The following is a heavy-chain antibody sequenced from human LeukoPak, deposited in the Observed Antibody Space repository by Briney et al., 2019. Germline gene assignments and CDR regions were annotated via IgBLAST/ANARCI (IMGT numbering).Heavy chain of an antibody. J-gene: IGHJ5*02. D-gene: IGHD1-26*01. V-gene: IGHV1-8*03. CDR3: ARGRFRRANWFDP. CDR1: GYTFSSFD. Sequence: ASVKVSCKASGYTFSSFDIHWVRQATGQGLEWMGWMNPNSGNAGCTQKFQGRLTITRNTSITTAYMELSSLRSEDTAVYYCARGRFRRANWFDPWGQGTLVTVSS. CDR2: MNPNSGNA.